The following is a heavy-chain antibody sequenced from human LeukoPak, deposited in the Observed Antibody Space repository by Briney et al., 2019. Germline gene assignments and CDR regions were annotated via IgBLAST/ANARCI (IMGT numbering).Heavy chain of an antibody. CDR1: GGTFSSYA. V-gene: IGHV1-69*05. D-gene: IGHD3-3*01. Sequence: ASVKVSCKASGGTFSSYAISWVRQAPGQGLEWMGGIMPIFGTANYAQKFQGRVTITTDESTSTAYMELSSLRSEDTAVYYCARNGGITIFGVVPYFDYWGQGTLVTVSS. CDR3: ARNGGITIFGVVPYFDY. J-gene: IGHJ4*02. CDR2: IMPIFGTA.